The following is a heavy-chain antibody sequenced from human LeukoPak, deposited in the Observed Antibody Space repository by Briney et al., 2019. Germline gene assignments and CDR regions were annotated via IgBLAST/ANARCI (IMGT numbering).Heavy chain of an antibody. D-gene: IGHD2-15*01. J-gene: IGHJ4*02. CDR1: GFTFSSYA. Sequence: GGSLRLSCAASGFTFSSYAMHWVRQAPGKGLEWVAVISYDGSKIYYTDSVKGRFTISRDNSKNTLYLQMDSLRTEDTAVYSCARSWWNFDYWGQGTLVTVSS. CDR2: ISYDGSKI. V-gene: IGHV3-30-3*01. CDR3: ARSWWNFDY.